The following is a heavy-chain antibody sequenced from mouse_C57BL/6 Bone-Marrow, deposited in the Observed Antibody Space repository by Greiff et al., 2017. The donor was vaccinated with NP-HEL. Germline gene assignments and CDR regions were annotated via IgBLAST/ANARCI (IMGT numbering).Heavy chain of an antibody. CDR2: ISYDGSN. Sequence: VQLKESGPGLVKPSQSLSLTCSVTGYSITSGYYWNWIRQFPGNKLEWMGYISYDGSNNYNPSLKNRISITRDTSKNQFFLKLNSVTTEDTATYYCARIGYYYFDYWGQGTTLTVSS. CDR1: GYSITSGYY. J-gene: IGHJ2*01. V-gene: IGHV3-6*01. CDR3: ARIGYYYFDY. D-gene: IGHD2-3*01.